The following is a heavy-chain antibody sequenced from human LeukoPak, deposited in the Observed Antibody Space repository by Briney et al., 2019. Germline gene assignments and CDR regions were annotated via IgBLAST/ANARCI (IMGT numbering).Heavy chain of an antibody. D-gene: IGHD6-19*01. CDR1: GFTFSSYG. CDR2: ISSSSSYI. J-gene: IGHJ6*03. CDR3: ARSSGWYHRGPDYYYYYYMDV. V-gene: IGHV3-21*01. Sequence: PGGSLRLSCAASGFTFSSYGMHWVRQAPGKGLEWVSSISSSSSYIYYADSVKGRFTISRDNAKNSLYLQMNSLRAEDTAVYYCARSSGWYHRGPDYYYYYYMDVWGKGTTVTVS.